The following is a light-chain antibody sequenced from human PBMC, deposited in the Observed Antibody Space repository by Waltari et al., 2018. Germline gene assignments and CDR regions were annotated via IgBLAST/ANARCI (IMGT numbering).Light chain of an antibody. CDR2: GNS. CDR3: QSYDISLSGSV. J-gene: IGLJ1*01. V-gene: IGLV1-40*01. Sequence: QSVLTQPPSVSGAPGPRVTISCTGSSSTIRADPELPWYQQLPGTAPKVLIYGNSNRPSGVPERFSGSKSGTSASLAITGLQAEDEAAYYCQSYDISLSGSVFRTGTKVTVL. CDR1: SSTIRADPE.